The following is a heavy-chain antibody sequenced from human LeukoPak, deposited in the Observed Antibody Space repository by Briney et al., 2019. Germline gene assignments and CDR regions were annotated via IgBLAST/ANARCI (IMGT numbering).Heavy chain of an antibody. CDR2: MNPNSGNT. J-gene: IGHJ4*02. Sequence: ASVKVSCKASGYTFTSYDINWVRQATGQGREWMGWMNPNSGNTGYAQKFQGRVTMTRNTSISTAYMELSSLRSEDTAVYYCARGYSGNPDYYFDYWGQGTLVTVSS. CDR1: GYTFTSYD. V-gene: IGHV1-8*01. D-gene: IGHD1-26*01. CDR3: ARGYSGNPDYYFDY.